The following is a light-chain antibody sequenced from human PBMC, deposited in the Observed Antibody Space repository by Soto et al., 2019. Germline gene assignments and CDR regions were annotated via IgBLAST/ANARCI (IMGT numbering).Light chain of an antibody. J-gene: IGKJ4*01. CDR3: QQLNSYPLT. Sequence: DIQLTQSPSFLSASVGDRVTITCRASQGISSYLVWYQQKPGKAPKLLIYAASTLQSGVPSRFSGSGSGTEFTLTISSLQLEDFATYFCQQLNSYPLTFDGGTTVEIK. V-gene: IGKV1-9*01. CDR1: QGISSY. CDR2: AAS.